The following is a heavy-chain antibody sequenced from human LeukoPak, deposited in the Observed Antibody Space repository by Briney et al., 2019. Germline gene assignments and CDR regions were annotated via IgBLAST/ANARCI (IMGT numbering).Heavy chain of an antibody. CDR3: VRNYDY. D-gene: IGHD5-24*01. Sequence: GGSLRFSCAASGFTFTSYEMNWVRQAPGKGLEWVSYISSNGRTIYYADSLKGRFTISRDNAKNSLYLQMNSLRAEDTGPYYCVRNYDYWGQGTLVTVSS. J-gene: IGHJ4*02. V-gene: IGHV3-48*03. CDR1: GFTFTSYE. CDR2: ISSNGRTI.